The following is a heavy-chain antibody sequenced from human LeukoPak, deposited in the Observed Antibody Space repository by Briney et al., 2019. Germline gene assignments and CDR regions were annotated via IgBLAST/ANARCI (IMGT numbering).Heavy chain of an antibody. D-gene: IGHD6-13*01. CDR2: ISASGSSV. J-gene: IGHJ4*02. CDR1: DFTFKNFS. Sequence: GGSLRLSCSASDFTFKNFSMNWVRQAPGKGPEWVSSISASGSSVYYADSVKGRFSISRDNSKNTLYLQMNSLRAEDTAVYYCARETYSSSWYGYDYWGQGTLVTVSS. V-gene: IGHV3-21*04. CDR3: ARETYSSSWYGYDY.